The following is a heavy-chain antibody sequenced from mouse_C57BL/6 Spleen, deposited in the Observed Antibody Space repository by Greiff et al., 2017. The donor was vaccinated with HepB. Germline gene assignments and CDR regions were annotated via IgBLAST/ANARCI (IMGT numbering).Heavy chain of an antibody. CDR1: GYTFTDYE. CDR2: IYPETGGT. V-gene: IGHV1-15*01. J-gene: IGHJ3*01. D-gene: IGHD2-2*01. CDR3: TGGYDERFAY. Sequence: QVQLQQSGAELVRPGASVTLSCKASGYTFTDYEMHWVKQTPVHGLEWIGAIYPETGGTAYNQKFKGKAILTADQSSSTAYMELRSLTSEDSAVYYCTGGYDERFAYWGQGTLVTVSA.